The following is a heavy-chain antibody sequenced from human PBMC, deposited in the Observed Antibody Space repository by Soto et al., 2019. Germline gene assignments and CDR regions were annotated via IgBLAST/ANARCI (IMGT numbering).Heavy chain of an antibody. D-gene: IGHD3-16*02. V-gene: IGHV3-30-3*01. CDR1: GFTFSSYA. J-gene: IGHJ4*02. Sequence: GSLRLSCAASGFTFSSYAMHWVRQAPGKGLEWVAVISYDGSNKYYADSVKGRFTISRDNSKNTLYLQMNSLRAEDTAVYYCARDLDDYVWGSYRYSRFGFDYWGQGTLVTVSS. CDR3: ARDLDDYVWGSYRYSRFGFDY. CDR2: ISYDGSNK.